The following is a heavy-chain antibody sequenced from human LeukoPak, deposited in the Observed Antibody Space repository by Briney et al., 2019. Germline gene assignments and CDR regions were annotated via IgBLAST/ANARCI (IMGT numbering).Heavy chain of an antibody. D-gene: IGHD5-18*01. J-gene: IGHJ2*01. Sequence: PGGSLRLSCVASGFTFSDYSIQWVRQAPGKGLEWVAVVAKDGGHKVYSDSVKGRLSISRDNSKNTAFLQMDSLRAEDAAVYFCAREYSHSNWFFDLWGPGTPVTVSS. V-gene: IGHV3-30*03. CDR1: GFTFSDYS. CDR2: VAKDGGHK. CDR3: AREYSHSNWFFDL.